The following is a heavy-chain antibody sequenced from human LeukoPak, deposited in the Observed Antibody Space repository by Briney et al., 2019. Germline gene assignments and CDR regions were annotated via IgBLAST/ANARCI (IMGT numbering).Heavy chain of an antibody. Sequence: PGGSLRLPCAVSGFTFSTYTRNWVRQAPGKGLEWVSSIDSSSSRIYYADSLKGRFTISRDNAKNSLYLQMNSLRAEDTAVYYCARGSAYDCDYWGQGTLVTVSS. CDR3: ARGSAYDCDY. J-gene: IGHJ4*02. D-gene: IGHD5-12*01. V-gene: IGHV3-21*01. CDR1: GFTFSTYT. CDR2: IDSSSSRI.